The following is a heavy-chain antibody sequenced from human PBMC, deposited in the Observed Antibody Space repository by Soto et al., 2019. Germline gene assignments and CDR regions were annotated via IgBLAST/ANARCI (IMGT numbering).Heavy chain of an antibody. D-gene: IGHD4-17*01. Sequence: SETLSLTCTVSGGSISSSSYYWGWIRQPPGKGLEWIGSIYYSGSTYYNPSLKSRVTISVDTSKNQFSLKLSSVTAADTAVYYCARQAYGDYGGYWYFDLWGRGTLVTVS. CDR1: GGSISSSSYY. J-gene: IGHJ2*01. CDR3: ARQAYGDYGGYWYFDL. CDR2: IYYSGST. V-gene: IGHV4-39*01.